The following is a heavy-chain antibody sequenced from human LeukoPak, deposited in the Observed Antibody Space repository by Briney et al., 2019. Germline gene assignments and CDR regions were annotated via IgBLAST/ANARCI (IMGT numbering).Heavy chain of an antibody. CDR3: AKGWYYYDSSAPFDY. CDR2: ISYEGRNK. Sequence: PGRALRLSCAASGFTFSSYGMRWVRQAPGTGREWLAVISYEGRNKYYTDSVKGRFTMSRDNSKSTLYLQMNSLRAEDTAVYYCAKGWYYYDSSAPFDYWGQGTLVTVSS. V-gene: IGHV3-30*18. CDR1: GFTFSSYG. J-gene: IGHJ4*02. D-gene: IGHD3-22*01.